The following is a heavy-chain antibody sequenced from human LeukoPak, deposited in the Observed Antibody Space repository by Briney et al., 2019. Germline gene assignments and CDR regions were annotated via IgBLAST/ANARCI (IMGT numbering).Heavy chain of an antibody. D-gene: IGHD6-19*01. J-gene: IGHJ4*02. CDR2: INPNSGGT. CDR1: GYTFTGYY. CDR3: AREGSSGFLSY. Sequence: ASVKVSCKASGYTFTGYYMHWVRQAPGQGLEWMGWINPNSGGTNYAQKFQGRVTVTTDTSTSTAYMELRSLTSDDTAVYYCAREGSSGFLSYWGQGTLVTVSS. V-gene: IGHV1-2*02.